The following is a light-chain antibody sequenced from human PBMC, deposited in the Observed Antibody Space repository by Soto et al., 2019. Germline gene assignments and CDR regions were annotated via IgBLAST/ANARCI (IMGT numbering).Light chain of an antibody. J-gene: IGKJ1*01. V-gene: IGKV3D-15*01. CDR3: QQDYNYPPT. CDR1: QSVSSN. CDR2: AAS. Sequence: EIVMTQSPATLSVSPGERATLSCRASQSVSSNLAWYQQKPGQAPRLLIYAASSRATGIPDRFSGSGSGTDFTLTIYSLEPEDFATYYCQQDYNYPPTFGQGTKVDIK.